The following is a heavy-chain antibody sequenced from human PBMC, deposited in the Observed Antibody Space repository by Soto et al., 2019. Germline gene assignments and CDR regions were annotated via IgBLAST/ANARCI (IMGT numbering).Heavy chain of an antibody. Sequence: ELQLVEAGGGLVQPGGSLRLSCEASGSKFSDWNMNWVRQAPGKGLEWVSYISSSASSMSYSDSVKGRFTISRDNGKNALDLQINGLSAEDKAVYYCSEAFDIWGQGTVVTVSS. CDR1: GSKFSDWN. J-gene: IGHJ3*02. V-gene: IGHV3-48*01. CDR3: SEAFDI. CDR2: ISSSASSM.